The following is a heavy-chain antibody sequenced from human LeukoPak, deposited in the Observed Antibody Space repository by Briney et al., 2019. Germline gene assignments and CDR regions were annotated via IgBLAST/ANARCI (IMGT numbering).Heavy chain of an antibody. CDR1: GGSMSSGNDY. Sequence: PSQTLSLTCAVSGGSMSSGNDYWNWIRQPPGKGLEWIGYIYYSGSTYYNPSLKSRVTISVDTSKNQFSLKLSSVTAADTAVYYCANSNSSIYYFDYWGQGTPVTVSS. CDR3: ANSNSSIYYFDY. D-gene: IGHD2/OR15-2a*01. V-gene: IGHV4-30-4*01. J-gene: IGHJ4*02. CDR2: IYYSGST.